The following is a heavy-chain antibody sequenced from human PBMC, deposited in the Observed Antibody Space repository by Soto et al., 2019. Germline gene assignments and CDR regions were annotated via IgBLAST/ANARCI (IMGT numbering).Heavy chain of an antibody. CDR2: IKQDGTEK. D-gene: IGHD2-2*02. CDR1: GFDFSSFW. Sequence: GGSLRLSCTASGFDFSSFWMSWVRQAPGKGLEWVANIKQDGTEKYYVDSVKGRFTISRDNAKNTLYLQMNSLRADDTAVYYCARPRTAAAAIELDYWGQGTLVTVSS. J-gene: IGHJ4*02. V-gene: IGHV3-7*01. CDR3: ARPRTAAAAIELDY.